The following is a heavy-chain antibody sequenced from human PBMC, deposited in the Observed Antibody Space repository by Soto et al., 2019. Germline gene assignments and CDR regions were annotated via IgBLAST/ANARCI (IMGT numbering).Heavy chain of an antibody. CDR2: ISAYNGDT. CDR1: GYTLTTYG. D-gene: IGHD1-26*01. V-gene: IGHV1-18*01. J-gene: IGHJ4*02. Sequence: QVQLLQSGAEVKKPGASVKVSCKASGYTLTTYGISWVRQAPGQGLEWMGWISAYNGDTEYAQNLQGRVTMTTDTXXSTAYMDLKSLRSDDTAMYYWASHNSGTYSGYFDYWGQGTLVTVSS. CDR3: ASHNSGTYSGYFDY.